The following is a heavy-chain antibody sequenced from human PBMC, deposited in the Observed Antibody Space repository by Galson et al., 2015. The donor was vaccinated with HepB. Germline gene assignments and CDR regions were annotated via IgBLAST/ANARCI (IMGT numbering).Heavy chain of an antibody. CDR3: ARWGGGDADGLDV. V-gene: IGHV5-51*03. CDR2: IYPDDSDT. D-gene: IGHD3-10*01. Sequence: QSGAEVKKPGESLKISCRGSGYSFNTHWIAWVRLMPGKGLEWMGIIYPDDSDTKYSQSFQGQVTISADKSIATAYLQWRTLQASDTAMYYCARWGGGDADGLDVWGQGTTVTVS. J-gene: IGHJ6*02. CDR1: GYSFNTHW.